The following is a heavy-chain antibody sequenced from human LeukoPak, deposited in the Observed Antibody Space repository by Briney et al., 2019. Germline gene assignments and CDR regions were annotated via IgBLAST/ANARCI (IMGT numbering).Heavy chain of an antibody. J-gene: IGHJ3*01. CDR2: VHYSGTT. V-gene: IGHV4-39*01. Sequence: SETLSLTCTVSGGSISSSAYYWGWIRQPPGKGLEWIGTVHYSGTTYYNPSLKSRVTISVDTSKNQFSLKLSSVTAADTAVYYCARHSDGSGSYSQPPEADCDAFDFWGQGTVVTVSS. D-gene: IGHD3-10*01. CDR1: GGSISSSAYY. CDR3: ARHSDGSGSYSQPPEADCDAFDF.